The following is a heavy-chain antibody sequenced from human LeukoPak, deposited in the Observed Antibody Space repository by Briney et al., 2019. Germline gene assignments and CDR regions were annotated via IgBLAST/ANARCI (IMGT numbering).Heavy chain of an antibody. Sequence: SGPTLVNPTQTLTLPCTFSGFSLSTSGVGVGWIRQPPGKALEWLALIYWNDDKRYSPSLKSRLTITKDTSKNQVVLTMTNMEPVDTATYYCAHSSDYYDSSGYLGYFDYWGQGTLVTVSS. D-gene: IGHD3-22*01. CDR2: IYWNDDK. CDR3: AHSSDYYDSSGYLGYFDY. CDR1: GFSLSTSGVG. V-gene: IGHV2-5*01. J-gene: IGHJ4*02.